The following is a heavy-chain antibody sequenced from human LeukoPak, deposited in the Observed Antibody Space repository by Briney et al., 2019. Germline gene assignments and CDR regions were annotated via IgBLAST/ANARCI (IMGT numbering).Heavy chain of an antibody. V-gene: IGHV1-58*02. J-gene: IGHJ4*02. CDR2: IVVGSGNT. Sequence: SVKVSCKASGFTFTSSAMQWVRQARGQRLEWIGWIVVGSGNTNYAQKFQERVTITRDMSTSTAYMELSSLRSEDTAVYYCARAGRRLFGVLIPLSFDYWGQGTPVTVSS. D-gene: IGHD3-3*01. CDR1: GFTFTSSA. CDR3: ARAGRRLFGVLIPLSFDY.